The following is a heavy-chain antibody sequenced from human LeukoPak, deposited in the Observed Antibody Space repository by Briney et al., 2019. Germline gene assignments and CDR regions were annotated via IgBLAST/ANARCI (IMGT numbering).Heavy chain of an antibody. V-gene: IGHV3-30*18. J-gene: IGHJ4*02. CDR3: AKLPYCSSTGCYVGDY. CDR1: GFTFSSYA. Sequence: GGSLRLSCAASGFTFSSYAMHWVRQAPGKGLEWVAVISYDGGNKYYADSVKGRFTISRDNSKNTLYLQMNSLRAEDTAVYYCAKLPYCSSTGCYVGDYWGQGTLVTVSS. CDR2: ISYDGGNK. D-gene: IGHD2-2*01.